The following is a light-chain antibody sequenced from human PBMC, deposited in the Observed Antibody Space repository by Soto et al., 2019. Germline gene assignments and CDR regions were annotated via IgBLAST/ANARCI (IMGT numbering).Light chain of an antibody. Sequence: EIVLTQSPGTLSLSPGERATLSCRASQSVSSSYLACYQQKPGQAPRLRIYGASSRATGIPDKFSGSGSGTHVTLTISRLEPEDFAVYYCQQYGSSPQTFGQGTKVEIK. CDR1: QSVSSSY. CDR3: QQYGSSPQT. CDR2: GAS. V-gene: IGKV3-20*01. J-gene: IGKJ1*01.